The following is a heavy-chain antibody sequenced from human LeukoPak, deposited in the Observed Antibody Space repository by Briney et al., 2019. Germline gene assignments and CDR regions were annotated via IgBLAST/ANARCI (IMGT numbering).Heavy chain of an antibody. CDR2: ISAYNGNT. J-gene: IGHJ6*02. V-gene: IGHV1-18*01. D-gene: IGHD2-15*01. CDR3: ARDAMRSGGSSPYYNYGMDV. CDR1: GYTFTSYG. Sequence: ASVKLSCKASGYTFTSYGISWVRQAPGQGLEWMGWISAYNGNTNYVEKLQGRVTMTRDTSTSTAYMELRSLRSDDTAVYYCARDAMRSGGSSPYYNYGMDVWGQGTTVTVSS.